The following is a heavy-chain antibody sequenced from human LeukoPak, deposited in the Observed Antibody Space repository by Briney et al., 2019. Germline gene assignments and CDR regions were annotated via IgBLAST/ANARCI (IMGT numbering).Heavy chain of an antibody. CDR1: GYMFTELS. V-gene: IGHV1-24*01. CDR3: AAELRSGYFDY. CDR2: FDPEDDEK. J-gene: IGHJ4*02. Sequence: APVKVSDTGSGYMFTELSMHWVRQAPGKGLEWMGGFDPEDDEKMYAQKFQGRVTMTEDTSTDTAYMELSSLRSEDTAVYYCAAELRSGYFDYWGQGTLVTVSS. D-gene: IGHD3-22*01.